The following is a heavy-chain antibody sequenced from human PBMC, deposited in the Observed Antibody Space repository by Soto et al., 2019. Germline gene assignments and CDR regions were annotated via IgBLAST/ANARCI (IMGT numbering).Heavy chain of an antibody. J-gene: IGHJ6*01. V-gene: IGHV3-64D*06. Sequence: EVQLVESGGGLVQPGGSLRLSCSASEFTFSSYAMHWVRQAPGKGLEYVSAISSNGGSTHYADSVKGRFTISRDNSKNTLYLQMSSLRAGYTVVYYWVKARRYGSGIYTNYGMDVWWQGTTVTV. CDR1: EFTFSSYA. D-gene: IGHD3-10*01. CDR2: ISSNGGST. CDR3: VKARRYGSGIYTNYGMDV.